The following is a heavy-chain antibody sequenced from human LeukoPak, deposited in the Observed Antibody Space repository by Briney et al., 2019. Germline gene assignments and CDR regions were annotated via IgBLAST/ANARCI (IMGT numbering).Heavy chain of an antibody. Sequence: SETLSLTCTVSGGSISSGSYYWSWIRQPAGKGLEWIGSIYYSGSTYYNPSLKSRVTISVDTSKNQFSLKLSSVTAADTAVYYCARAHPNYDFWSGYQYFDYWGQGTLVTVSS. CDR1: GGSISSGSYY. J-gene: IGHJ4*02. D-gene: IGHD3-3*01. CDR2: IYYSGST. V-gene: IGHV4-39*01. CDR3: ARAHPNYDFWSGYQYFDY.